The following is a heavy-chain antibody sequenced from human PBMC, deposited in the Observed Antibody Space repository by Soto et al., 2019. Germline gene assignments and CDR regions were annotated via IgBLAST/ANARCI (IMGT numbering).Heavy chain of an antibody. CDR2: MNPISGNT. J-gene: IGHJ4*02. V-gene: IGHV1-8*01. CDR3: PRTPPHSGDFDY. CDR1: GYTFTNYD. Sequence: QVQLVQSGAEVKKPGASVTVSCKASGYTFTNYDINWVRQASGQGLEWMGWMNPISGNTGYAQKFQGRVTMTRDTSISTAYMELGSLRSEDTAVYYCPRTPPHSGDFDYWGQGALVTVSS. D-gene: IGHD7-27*01.